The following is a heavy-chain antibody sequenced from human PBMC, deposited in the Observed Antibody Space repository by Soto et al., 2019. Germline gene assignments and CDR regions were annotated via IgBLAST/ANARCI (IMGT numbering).Heavy chain of an antibody. V-gene: IGHV1-2*02. CDR3: ARVSTRQHGYNYGTVV. CDR2: INPNSGGT. D-gene: IGHD2-2*01. Sequence: ASVKVSCKASGYTFTGYYMHWVRQAPVQGLEWMGWINPNSGGTNYAQKFQGRVTMTRDTSSSTAYMELSRLRSDDTAVYYCARVSTRQHGYNYGTVVWGQGTTVNVSS. CDR1: GYTFTGYY. J-gene: IGHJ6*02.